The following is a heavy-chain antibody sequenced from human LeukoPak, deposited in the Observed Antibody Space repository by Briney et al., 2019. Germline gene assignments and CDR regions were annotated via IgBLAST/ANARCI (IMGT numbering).Heavy chain of an antibody. CDR3: ARGGLVAPNWFDP. Sequence: PSVTLSLTCTVTGGSISSYYWSWIRQPPGKGLEWIGFIYYSGSTNYNPSLKSRVTISVDTSKNQFALKLSSVTAADTAVYYCARGGLVAPNWFDPWGEGTLVTVSS. CDR1: GGSISSYY. CDR2: IYYSGST. V-gene: IGHV4-59*01. J-gene: IGHJ5*02. D-gene: IGHD5-12*01.